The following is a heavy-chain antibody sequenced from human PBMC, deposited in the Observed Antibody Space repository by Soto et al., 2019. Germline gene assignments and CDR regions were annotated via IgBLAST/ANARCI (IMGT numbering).Heavy chain of an antibody. V-gene: IGHV4-59*01. D-gene: IGHD4-17*01. CDR2: VAYSGTT. J-gene: IGHJ5*02. Sequence: QVQLQESGPGLVKPSETLTLTCTVSPGSISSSYWSWIRQPPGRGLEWIGHVAYSGTTKYHPSLKSRGSISVSTSKRQFSLRLTSVTAADTAVYYCAREAQDYGFDHWGQGILVTVSS. CDR1: PGSISSSY. CDR3: AREAQDYGFDH.